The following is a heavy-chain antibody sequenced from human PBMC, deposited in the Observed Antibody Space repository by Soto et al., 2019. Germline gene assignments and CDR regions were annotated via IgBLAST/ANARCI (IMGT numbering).Heavy chain of an antibody. CDR3: ALEGEFDSSGYYSS. CDR1: GYTFTGYY. V-gene: IGHV1-2*04. Sequence: QVQLVQSGAEVKKPGASVKVSCKASGYTFTGYYMHWVRQAPGQGLEWMGWINPNSGGTNYAQKFQGWVTMTRDTAISTASMELSRLRSDDTAVYYCALEGEFDSSGYYSSWGQGTLVTVSS. CDR2: INPNSGGT. D-gene: IGHD3-22*01. J-gene: IGHJ5*02.